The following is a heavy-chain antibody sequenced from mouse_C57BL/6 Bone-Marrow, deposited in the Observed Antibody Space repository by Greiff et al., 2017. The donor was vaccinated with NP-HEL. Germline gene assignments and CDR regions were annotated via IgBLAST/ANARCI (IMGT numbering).Heavy chain of an antibody. D-gene: IGHD3-2*02. CDR3: AREEDLRQLRLCYFDY. Sequence: QVHVKQPGAELVKPGASVKLSCKASGYTFTSYWMHWVKQRPGRGLEWIGRIDPNSGGTKYNEKFKSKATLTVDKPSSTAYMQLSSLTSEDSVIYYCAREEDLRQLRLCYFDYWGQGTTLTVSS. J-gene: IGHJ2*01. CDR2: IDPNSGGT. CDR1: GYTFTSYW. V-gene: IGHV1-72*01.